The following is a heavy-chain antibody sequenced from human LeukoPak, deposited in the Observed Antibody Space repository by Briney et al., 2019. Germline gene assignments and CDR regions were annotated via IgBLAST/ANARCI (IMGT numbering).Heavy chain of an antibody. CDR2: IYYSGST. V-gene: IGHV4-61*05. CDR1: GGSISSSSYY. CDR3: ARGGWELLSAFDI. Sequence: SETLSLTCTVSGGSISSSSYYWGWIRQPPGKGLEWIGYIYYSGSTNYNPSLKSRVTISVDTSKNQFSLKLSSVTAADTAVYYCARGGWELLSAFDIWGQGTMVTVSS. J-gene: IGHJ3*02. D-gene: IGHD1-26*01.